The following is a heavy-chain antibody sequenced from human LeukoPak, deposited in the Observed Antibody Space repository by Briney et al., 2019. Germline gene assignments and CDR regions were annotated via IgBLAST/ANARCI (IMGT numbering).Heavy chain of an antibody. V-gene: IGHV4-31*03. CDR1: GGSISSGGYY. Sequence: PSETLSLTCTVSGGSISSGGYYWSWIRQHPGKGLEWIGYIYYSGSTYYNPSLKSRVTISVDTSKNQFSLKLSSVTAADTAVYYCARGTYGDYGGDFDYWGQGTLVTVSS. CDR2: IYYSGST. J-gene: IGHJ4*02. D-gene: IGHD4-17*01. CDR3: ARGTYGDYGGDFDY.